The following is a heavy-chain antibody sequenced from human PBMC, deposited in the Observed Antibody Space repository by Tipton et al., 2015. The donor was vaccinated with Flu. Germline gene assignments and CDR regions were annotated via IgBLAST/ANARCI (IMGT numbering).Heavy chain of an antibody. Sequence: TLSLTRTVSGGSIRSSSYYWGWIRQPPGKGPEWIGSMLYGGSTYYNPSLESRVTISLDTSKNQFSLKLSSVTAADTAVYYCATEYRGGGNRYYFDYWGQGTLVTVSS. CDR2: MLYGGST. J-gene: IGHJ4*02. V-gene: IGHV4-39*07. CDR3: ATEYRGGGNRYYFDY. D-gene: IGHD4-23*01. CDR1: GGSIRSSSYY.